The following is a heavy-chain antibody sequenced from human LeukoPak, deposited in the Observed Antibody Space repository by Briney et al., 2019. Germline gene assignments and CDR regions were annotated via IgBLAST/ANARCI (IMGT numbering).Heavy chain of an antibody. D-gene: IGHD3-10*01. CDR3: TKASGRPRGVITYYYYYYYMDV. V-gene: IGHV3-23*01. CDR1: GVTFSSYG. Sequence: GGSLRLSCAASGVTFSSYGMCWVREAPGKGLGWVSAISGSGGGTYYADSVKGRFTISRDNSKNTLYLQMNSLRAEDTAVYYCTKASGRPRGVITYYYYYYYMDVWGKGTTVTVSS. J-gene: IGHJ6*03. CDR2: ISGSGGGT.